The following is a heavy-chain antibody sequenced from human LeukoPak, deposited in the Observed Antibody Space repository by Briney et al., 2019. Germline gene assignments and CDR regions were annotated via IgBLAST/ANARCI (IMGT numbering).Heavy chain of an antibody. V-gene: IGHV1-2*02. Sequence: ASVKVSCKASGYTFTGYYMHWVRQAPGQGLEWMGWINPNSGGTNYAQKFQGRVTMTEDTSTDTAYMELSSLRSEDTAVYYCATLDYFDYWGQGTLVTVSS. CDR1: GYTFTGYY. CDR3: ATLDYFDY. CDR2: INPNSGGT. J-gene: IGHJ4*02.